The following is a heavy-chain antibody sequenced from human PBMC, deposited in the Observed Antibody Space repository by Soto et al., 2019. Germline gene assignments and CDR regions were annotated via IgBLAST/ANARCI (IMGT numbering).Heavy chain of an antibody. CDR3: AKVRAPLTMIVMDY. CDR2: ISYDGSNK. CDR1: GFTFSSYG. D-gene: IGHD3-22*01. V-gene: IGHV3-30*18. Sequence: PGGSLRLSCAASGFTFSSYGMHWVRQAPGKGLEWVAVISYDGSNKYYADSVKGRFTISRDNSKNTLYLQMNSLRAEDAAVYYCAKVRAPLTMIVMDYWGQGTLVTVSS. J-gene: IGHJ4*02.